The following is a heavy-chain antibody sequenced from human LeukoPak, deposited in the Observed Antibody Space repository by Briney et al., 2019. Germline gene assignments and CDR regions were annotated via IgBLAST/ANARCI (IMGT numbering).Heavy chain of an antibody. CDR1: GFTFSDYY. Sequence: GGSLRLSCAASGFTFSDYYMSWIRQAPGKGLEWVSYISTFGGTIYYADSMKGRFTISRDNTKNSLYLQMSSLRAEDTAFYYCARDNTNLDYWGQGTLVNVSS. CDR2: ISTFGGTI. D-gene: IGHD1-14*01. J-gene: IGHJ4*02. CDR3: ARDNTNLDY. V-gene: IGHV3-11*04.